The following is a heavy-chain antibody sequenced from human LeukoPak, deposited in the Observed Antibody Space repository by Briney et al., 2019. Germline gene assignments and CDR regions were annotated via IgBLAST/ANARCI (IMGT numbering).Heavy chain of an antibody. CDR1: GYTFTSYA. J-gene: IGHJ1*01. Sequence: ASVKVSCKASGYTFTSYAMNWVRQAPGQGLEWMGWINTNTGNPTYAQGFTGRFVFSLDTSVSTAYLQISSLKAEDTAVYYCARGITRFVAALYFQHWGQGTLVTVSS. CDR3: ARGITRFVAALYFQH. D-gene: IGHD3-16*01. V-gene: IGHV7-4-1*02. CDR2: INTNTGNP.